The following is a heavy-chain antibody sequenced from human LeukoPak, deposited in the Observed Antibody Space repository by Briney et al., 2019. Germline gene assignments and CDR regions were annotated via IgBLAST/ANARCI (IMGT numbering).Heavy chain of an antibody. V-gene: IGHV4-4*02. CDR3: AREGGYNWNYGGGFDY. D-gene: IGHD1-7*01. J-gene: IGHJ4*02. Sequence: SETLSLTCVVSGGSISSSYWWSWVRQPPGKGLEWIGEIYHSGSTNYNPSLKSRVTISVDKSKNQFSLKLSSVTAADTAVYYCAREGGYNWNYGGGFDYWGQGTLVSVSS. CDR1: GGSISSSYW. CDR2: IYHSGST.